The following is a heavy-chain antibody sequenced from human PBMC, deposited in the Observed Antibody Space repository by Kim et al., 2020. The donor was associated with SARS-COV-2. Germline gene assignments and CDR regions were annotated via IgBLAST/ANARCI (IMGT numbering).Heavy chain of an antibody. CDR3: ARDLGFSSDGSGY. V-gene: IGHV3-33*01. Sequence: YAESGKGRFTISRDNSKNTLYLQMTSLRAEDTAVYYCARDLGFSSDGSGYWGQGTLVTVSS. J-gene: IGHJ4*02. D-gene: IGHD6-19*01.